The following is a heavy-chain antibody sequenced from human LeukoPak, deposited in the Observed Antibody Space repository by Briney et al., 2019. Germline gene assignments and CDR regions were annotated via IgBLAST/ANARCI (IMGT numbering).Heavy chain of an antibody. CDR2: IDSDGSGT. D-gene: IGHD1/OR15-1a*01. J-gene: IGHJ4*02. V-gene: IGHV3-74*01. CDR1: GLTPSGYW. Sequence: PGGSLRLSCSASGLTPSGYWMHWVRQIPGKGLVWVSRIDSDGSGTSYADSVKGRFTISRDDVENMLYLQMNSLRVEDTGLYYCSTVEHFWGQGTLVTVSS. CDR3: STVEHF.